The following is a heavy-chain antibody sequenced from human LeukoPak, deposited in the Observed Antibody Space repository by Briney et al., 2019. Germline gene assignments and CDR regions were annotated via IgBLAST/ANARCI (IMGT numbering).Heavy chain of an antibody. D-gene: IGHD3-10*01. CDR2: IYHSGST. CDR1: GYSISSGYY. V-gene: IGHV4-38-2*02. J-gene: IGHJ6*03. Sequence: SETLSLTCTVSGYSISSGYYWGWIRQPPGKGLEWIGSIYHSGSTNYNPSLKSRVTISVDTSKNQFSLKLSSVTAADTAVYYCARQRLDYYGSGSYYPKYYYYMDVWGKGTTVTISS. CDR3: ARQRLDYYGSGSYYPKYYYYMDV.